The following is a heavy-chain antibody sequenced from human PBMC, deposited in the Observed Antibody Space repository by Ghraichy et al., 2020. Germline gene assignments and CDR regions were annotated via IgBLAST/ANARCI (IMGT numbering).Heavy chain of an antibody. J-gene: IGHJ6*02. V-gene: IGHV4-59*01. D-gene: IGHD1-1*01. CDR1: GALFDSYY. CDR3: ARTGQRRLDV. CDR2: IYYIGTT. Sequence: SETLSLTCTVSGALFDSYYWSWVREIPGEGLQWIGYIYYIGTTNYNPSLESRVTISIDTSRRHLPLRLNSVTAADTAVYYCARTGQRRLDVWGQGTSVIVS.